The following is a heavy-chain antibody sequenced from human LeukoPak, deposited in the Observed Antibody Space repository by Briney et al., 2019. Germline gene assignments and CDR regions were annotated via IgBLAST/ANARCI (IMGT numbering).Heavy chain of an antibody. Sequence: SETLSLTCSVSGDSISSGSYYWSWIRQPPGKGLEWIGEINHSGSTNYNPSLKSRVTISVDTSKNQFSLKLSSVTAADTAVYYCARPRIAAAGTYGYWGQGTLVTVSS. CDR3: ARPRIAAAGTYGY. CDR1: GDSISSGSYY. V-gene: IGHV4-39*07. J-gene: IGHJ4*02. CDR2: INHSGST. D-gene: IGHD6-13*01.